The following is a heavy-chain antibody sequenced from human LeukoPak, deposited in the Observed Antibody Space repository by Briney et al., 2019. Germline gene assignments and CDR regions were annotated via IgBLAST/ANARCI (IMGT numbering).Heavy chain of an antibody. Sequence: ASLKVSCKASGYTFTSYGISWVRQAPGQGLEWMGWISAYNGNTNYAQKLQGRVTMTTDTSTSTAYMELRSLRSDDTAVYYCARGRYSSSWMSIDAFDIWGQGTMVTVSS. CDR3: ARGRYSSSWMSIDAFDI. CDR1: GYTFTSYG. D-gene: IGHD6-13*01. J-gene: IGHJ3*02. CDR2: ISAYNGNT. V-gene: IGHV1-18*01.